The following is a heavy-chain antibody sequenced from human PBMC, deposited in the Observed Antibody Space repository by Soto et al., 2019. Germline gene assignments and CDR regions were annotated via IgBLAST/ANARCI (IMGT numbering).Heavy chain of an antibody. CDR2: IYWDGDD. Sequence: QITLKESGPPLVKPTQTLTMTCTVSGFSVSTRGVGVGWIRQPPGKALEWVALIYWDGDDRYSPSLKSRLTITKDTAKNLVVLTMTNMDPAATATYYGARKQSGGRDVDYWGQGSLVTVSS. CDR1: GFSVSTRGVG. V-gene: IGHV2-5*02. J-gene: IGHJ4*02. D-gene: IGHD3-10*01. CDR3: ARKQSGGRDVDY.